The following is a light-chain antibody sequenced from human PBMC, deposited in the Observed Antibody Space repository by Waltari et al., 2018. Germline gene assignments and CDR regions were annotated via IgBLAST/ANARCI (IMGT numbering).Light chain of an antibody. V-gene: IGLV6-57*01. CDR1: SGSIASTY. CDR2: EDD. CDR3: QSYDSPNHWV. J-gene: IGLJ3*02. Sequence: NLMLTQPHSVSESPGNPVTISCTRSSGSIASTYVQGYRQRPGSSPTFVIYEDDQRPSGVPDLFSGSIDTSSNSASLTISGLKTEDEADYYCQSYDSPNHWVFGGGTKLTVL.